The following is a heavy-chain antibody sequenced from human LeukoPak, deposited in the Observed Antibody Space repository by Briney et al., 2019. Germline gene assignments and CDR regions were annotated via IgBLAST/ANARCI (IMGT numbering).Heavy chain of an antibody. CDR1: GFTFSSYE. J-gene: IGHJ6*03. CDR2: ISGSGGST. D-gene: IGHD2-15*01. V-gene: IGHV3-23*01. Sequence: GGSLRLSCAASGFTFSSYEMSWVRQAPGKGLEWVSAISGSGGSTYYADSVKGRFTISRDNSKNTLYLQMNSPRAEDTAVYYCAKDPRGGYCSGGSCYSHYYYYMDVWGKGTTVTVSS. CDR3: AKDPRGGYCSGGSCYSHYYYYMDV.